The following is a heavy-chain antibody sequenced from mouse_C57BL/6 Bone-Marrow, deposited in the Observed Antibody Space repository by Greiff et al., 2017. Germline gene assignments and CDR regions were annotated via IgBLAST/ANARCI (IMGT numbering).Heavy chain of an antibody. Sequence: EVKLQQSGPELVKPGASVKISCKASGYTFTDYYMNWVKQSHGKSLEWIGDINPNNGGTSYNQKFKGKATLTVDKSSSTAYMELRSLTSEDSAVYYCARSGYYGSSAWFAYWGQGTLVTVSA. J-gene: IGHJ3*01. V-gene: IGHV1-26*01. D-gene: IGHD1-1*01. CDR1: GYTFTDYY. CDR2: INPNNGGT. CDR3: ARSGYYGSSAWFAY.